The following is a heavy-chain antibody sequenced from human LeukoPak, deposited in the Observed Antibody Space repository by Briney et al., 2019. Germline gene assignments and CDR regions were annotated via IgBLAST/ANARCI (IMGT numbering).Heavy chain of an antibody. CDR3: ARDFYGSGSYSQN. J-gene: IGHJ4*02. CDR1: GFTFSSYG. V-gene: IGHV3-33*01. D-gene: IGHD3-10*01. CDR2: IWYDGSNK. Sequence: PGGSLRLSCAASGFTFSSYGMHWVRQAPGKGREWVAVIWYDGSNKYYADSVKGRFTISRDNSKNTLYLKMNSLRAEDTAVYYCARDFYGSGSYSQNWGQGTLVTVSS.